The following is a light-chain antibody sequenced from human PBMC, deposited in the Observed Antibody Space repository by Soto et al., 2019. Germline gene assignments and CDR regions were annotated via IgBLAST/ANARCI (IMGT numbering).Light chain of an antibody. V-gene: IGKV1-39*01. Sequence: DLQMTQSPSSLSASVGVRVTITCRASQSISSYVNWYQQKPGKAPKLLIYTASNLQSGVPSRFSGSGSGTDFTLTISRLQHEDFATYYCQHYHSIPWTFGQGTKVEIK. CDR1: QSISSY. CDR3: QHYHSIPWT. CDR2: TAS. J-gene: IGKJ1*01.